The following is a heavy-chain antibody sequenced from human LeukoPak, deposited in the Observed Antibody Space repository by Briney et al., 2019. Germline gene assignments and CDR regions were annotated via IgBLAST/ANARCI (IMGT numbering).Heavy chain of an antibody. CDR3: AKDRYSYAFEYFDS. CDR1: GFTVSDNY. V-gene: IGHV3-66*02. Sequence: GGSLRLSCAASGFTVSDNYMTWVRQAPGKGLEWVSSIYSAGATHYAESVKGRFTISRDNSKNTLSLQVSSLRAEDTAVYYCAKDRYSYAFEYFDSWGQGTLVTVSS. CDR2: IYSAGAT. J-gene: IGHJ4*02. D-gene: IGHD5-18*01.